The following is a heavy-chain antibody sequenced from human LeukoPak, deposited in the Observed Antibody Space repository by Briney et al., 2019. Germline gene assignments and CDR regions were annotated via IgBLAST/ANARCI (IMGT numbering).Heavy chain of an antibody. Sequence: SETLSLTCAVYGGSFSGYYWSWIRQPPGKGLEWIGEINHSGSTNYNPSLKSRVTISVDTSKNQFSLKLSPVTAADTAVYYCARVGYDSSGYYYGRSYNWFDPWGQGTLVTVSS. V-gene: IGHV4-34*01. CDR2: INHSGST. J-gene: IGHJ5*02. CDR1: GGSFSGYY. D-gene: IGHD3-22*01. CDR3: ARVGYDSSGYYYGRSYNWFDP.